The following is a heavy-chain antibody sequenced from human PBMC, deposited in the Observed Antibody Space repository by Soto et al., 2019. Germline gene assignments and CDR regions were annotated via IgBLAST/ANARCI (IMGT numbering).Heavy chain of an antibody. J-gene: IGHJ4*02. CDR3: AKDITIFGVVTPYAY. V-gene: IGHV3-30*18. CDR2: ISYDGSNK. CDR1: GFTFSSYG. Sequence: GGSLRLSCAASGFTFSSYGMHWVRQAPGKGLEWVAVISYDGSNKYYADSVKGRFTISRDNSKNTLYLQMNSLRAEDTAVYYCAKDITIFGVVTPYAYWGQGTLVTVSS. D-gene: IGHD3-3*01.